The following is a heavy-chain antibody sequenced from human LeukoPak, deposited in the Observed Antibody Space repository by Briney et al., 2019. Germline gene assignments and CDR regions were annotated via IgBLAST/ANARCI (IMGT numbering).Heavy chain of an antibody. J-gene: IGHJ1*01. CDR3: AKAGPPTGTFFQH. CDR1: GFTFDDSA. V-gene: IGHV3-9*01. Sequence: GRSLRLSYPASGFTFDDSAMHWVRQAPGKALEWVSGFSWKSDSIAYADSVKGRFTISRDNAKKSLYLQMNSLRAEDTALYYCAKAGPPTGTFFQHWGQGTLVTVSS. D-gene: IGHD1-7*01. CDR2: FSWKSDSI.